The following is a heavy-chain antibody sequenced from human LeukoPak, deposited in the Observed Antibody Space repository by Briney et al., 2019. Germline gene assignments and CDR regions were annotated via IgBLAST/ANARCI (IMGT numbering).Heavy chain of an antibody. V-gene: IGHV3-74*01. D-gene: IGHD3-3*01. J-gene: IGHJ4*02. Sequence: GGSLRLSCAASGFTFSSYWMHWVRQAPGKGLVWVSRINSDGSSTSYADSVKGRFTISRDNAKNTLYLQMNSLRAEDTAVYYCARGLWDFWSGYCFDYWGRGTLVTVSS. CDR1: GFTFSSYW. CDR2: INSDGSST. CDR3: ARGLWDFWSGYCFDY.